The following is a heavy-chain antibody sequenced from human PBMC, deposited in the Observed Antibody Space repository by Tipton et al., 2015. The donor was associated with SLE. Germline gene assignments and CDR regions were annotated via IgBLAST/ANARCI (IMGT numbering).Heavy chain of an antibody. Sequence: SLRLSCAASGFTFSGYWMYWVRQAPGKGPEWVAVIWFDGSHAYYADSVKGRFTISRDNAKNTLYLQLNSLRPEDTAVYFCAKDGEDYGDSWVDYWGQGTLVTVSS. CDR3: AKDGEDYGDSWVDY. V-gene: IGHV3-30*18. CDR2: IWFDGSHA. J-gene: IGHJ4*02. CDR1: GFTFSGYW. D-gene: IGHD4-17*01.